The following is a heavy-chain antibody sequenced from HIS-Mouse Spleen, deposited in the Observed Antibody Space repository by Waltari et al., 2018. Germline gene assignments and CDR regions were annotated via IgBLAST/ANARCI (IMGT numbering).Heavy chain of an antibody. CDR2: ISYDGSNK. V-gene: IGHV3-30*18. J-gene: IGHJ4*02. CDR1: GLPFRSSA. Sequence: QVQLVEPGGGVVQPGRSLRLSCAASGLPFRSSARHWVRQAPGKGLEWVAVISYDGSNKYYADSVKGRFTISRDNSKNTLYLQMNSLRAEDTAVYYCAKDKHHAFDYWGQGTLVTVSS. CDR3: AKDKHHAFDY.